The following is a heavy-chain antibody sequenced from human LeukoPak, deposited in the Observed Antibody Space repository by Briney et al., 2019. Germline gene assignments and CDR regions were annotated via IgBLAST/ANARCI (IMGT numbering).Heavy chain of an antibody. Sequence: GGSLRLSCAASGFSFSSFGMHWVRQAPGEGLEWVAYIGYSGTNTHYADSVKGRFTISRDNSKNTVQLQMNSLRAADTALYSCARDLTGKYSIAYWGQGTLVTVSS. D-gene: IGHD2-15*01. CDR3: ARDLTGKYSIAY. CDR1: GFSFSSFG. J-gene: IGHJ4*02. V-gene: IGHV3-30*02. CDR2: IGYSGTNT.